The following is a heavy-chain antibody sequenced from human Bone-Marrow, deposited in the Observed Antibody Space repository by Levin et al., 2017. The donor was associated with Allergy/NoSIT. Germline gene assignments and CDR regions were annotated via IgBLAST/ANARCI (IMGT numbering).Heavy chain of an antibody. V-gene: IGHV3-74*01. CDR1: GFTFSSYW. CDR2: IDSDASTT. Sequence: GGSLRLSCAASGFTFSSYWMHWVRQAPGKGLVWVSRIDSDASTTDYADSVKGRFTISRDYSKNTVSLQMDSLRAEDTAIYYCVRGSTSGWYLFHHWGPGILVTVSS. D-gene: IGHD6-19*01. J-gene: IGHJ4*02. CDR3: VRGSTSGWYLFHH.